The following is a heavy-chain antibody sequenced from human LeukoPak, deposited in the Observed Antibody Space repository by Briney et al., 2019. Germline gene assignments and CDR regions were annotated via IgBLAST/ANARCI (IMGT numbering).Heavy chain of an antibody. CDR1: GYTFTGYY. J-gene: IGHJ6*02. CDR2: INPNSGGT. Sequence: ASVKVSCKASGYTFTGYYMHWVRQAPGQGLEWMGRINPNSGGTNYAQKFQGRVTMTRDTSISTAYMEQSRLRSDDTAVYYCARGGYDFVYYYYGMDVWGQGTTVTVSS. V-gene: IGHV1-2*06. D-gene: IGHD3-3*01. CDR3: ARGGYDFVYYYYGMDV.